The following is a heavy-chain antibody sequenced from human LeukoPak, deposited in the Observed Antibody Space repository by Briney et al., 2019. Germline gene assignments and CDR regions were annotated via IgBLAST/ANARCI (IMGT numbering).Heavy chain of an antibody. V-gene: IGHV1-69*01. CDR2: IIPIFGTA. J-gene: IGHJ4*02. CDR3: ARAIVGASIVPGSFDY. D-gene: IGHD1-26*01. CDR1: GGTFSSYA. Sequence: SVKVSCKASGGTFSSYAISWVRQAPGQGLEWMGEIIPIFGTANYAQKFQGRVTITADESTSTAYMEPSSLRSEDTDVYYCARAIVGASIVPGSFDYWGQGTLVTVSS.